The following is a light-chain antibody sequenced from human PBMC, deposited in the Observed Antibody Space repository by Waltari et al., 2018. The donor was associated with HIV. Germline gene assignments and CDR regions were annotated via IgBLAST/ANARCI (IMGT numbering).Light chain of an antibody. Sequence: DIQMTQSPSTLSASVGDRLTMTCRASQGIGNFLNWYQQGPGKAPKLLIYAASSLQSGVPSRFSGSGSGTDFTLTISSLQPEDFATYYCQQSYSTPLTFGPGTKVDIK. CDR1: QGIGNF. V-gene: IGKV1-39*01. CDR2: AAS. CDR3: QQSYSTPLT. J-gene: IGKJ3*01.